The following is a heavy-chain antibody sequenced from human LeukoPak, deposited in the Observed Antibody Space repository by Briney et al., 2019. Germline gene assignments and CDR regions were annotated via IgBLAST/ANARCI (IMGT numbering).Heavy chain of an antibody. CDR2: IYYSGST. D-gene: IGHD6-19*01. Sequence: SETLSLTCTVSGGSISSSSYYWGWIRQPPGKGLEWIGSIYYSGSTYYNPSLKSRVTISVDTSKNQFSLKLSSVTAADTAVYYCARSMFSIAVAGNWFDPWGQGTLVTVSS. J-gene: IGHJ5*02. CDR3: ARSMFSIAVAGNWFDP. V-gene: IGHV4-39*07. CDR1: GGSISSSSYY.